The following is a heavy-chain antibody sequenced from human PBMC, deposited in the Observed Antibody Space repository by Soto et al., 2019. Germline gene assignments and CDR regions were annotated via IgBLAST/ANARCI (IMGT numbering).Heavy chain of an antibody. J-gene: IGHJ6*03. D-gene: IGHD1-1*01. Sequence: QVQLQESGPGLVKPSETLSLTCTVSGDSVSNYYWNWIRRPPGKGLEWIGYISYSGSTHYNPSLKSRVTISVDTSKSQFSLKLTAVTAADSAVYYCARDQLRDYMDVWGKGTTVTVSS. V-gene: IGHV4-59*02. CDR2: ISYSGST. CDR3: ARDQLRDYMDV. CDR1: GDSVSNYY.